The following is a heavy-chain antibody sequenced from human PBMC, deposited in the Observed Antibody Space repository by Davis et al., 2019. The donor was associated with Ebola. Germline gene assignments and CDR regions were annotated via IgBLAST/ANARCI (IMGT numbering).Heavy chain of an antibody. CDR3: ARDRGTVMVTNWYFDL. D-gene: IGHD5-18*01. V-gene: IGHV1-18*01. Sequence: AASVKVSCKASGYTFTTYGISWVRQAPGQGLEWMGWISAYNGNTNYAHKLQDRVTMTTDTSTNTAYMELESLRPDDTAVYYCARDRGTVMVTNWYFDLWGRGTLVTVSS. CDR1: GYTFTTYG. CDR2: ISAYNGNT. J-gene: IGHJ2*01.